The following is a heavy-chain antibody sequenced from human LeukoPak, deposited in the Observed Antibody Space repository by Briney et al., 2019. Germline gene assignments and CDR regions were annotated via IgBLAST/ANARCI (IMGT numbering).Heavy chain of an antibody. CDR2: IGTAGDT. CDR3: ARTLKYTPGAFDI. D-gene: IGHD3-10*01. J-gene: IGHJ3*02. Sequence: PGGSLRLSCAASGFTFSSYDIHWVRQATGKGLEWVSAIGTAGDTYYPGSVKGRFTISRENAKNSLYLQMNSLRAGDTAVYYCARTLKYTPGAFDIWGQGTMVTVSS. CDR1: GFTFSSYD. V-gene: IGHV3-13*01.